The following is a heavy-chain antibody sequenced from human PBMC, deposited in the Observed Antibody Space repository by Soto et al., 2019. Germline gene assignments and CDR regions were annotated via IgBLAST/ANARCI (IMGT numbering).Heavy chain of an antibody. CDR2: ISYDGSNK. D-gene: IGHD6-19*01. J-gene: IGHJ6*03. CDR1: GFTFSSYG. V-gene: IGHV3-30*18. Sequence: GGSLRLSCAASGFTFSSYGMHWVRQAPGKGLEWVAVISYDGSNKYYADSGKGRFTISRDNSKNTLYLQMNSLRAEDTAVYYCAKDSEQWLGVVSGYYYYYYMDVWGKGTTVTVSS. CDR3: AKDSEQWLGVVSGYYYYYYMDV.